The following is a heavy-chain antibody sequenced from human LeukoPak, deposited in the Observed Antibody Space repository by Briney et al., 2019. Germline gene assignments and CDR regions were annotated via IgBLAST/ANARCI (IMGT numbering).Heavy chain of an antibody. CDR3: SRSLDY. Sequence: PGGSLRLSRVASGFPFSGYWMDWVRQAPGKGMEWVANINQDGTNQYYAASVRGRFSISRDNTKNSLYLQMNSLRAEDTGVYYCSRSLDYLGQGALVTVSS. J-gene: IGHJ4*02. CDR2: INQDGTNQ. V-gene: IGHV3-7*01. CDR1: GFPFSGYW.